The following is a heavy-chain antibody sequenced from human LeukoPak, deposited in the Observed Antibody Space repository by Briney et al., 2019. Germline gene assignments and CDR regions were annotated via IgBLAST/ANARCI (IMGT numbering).Heavy chain of an antibody. J-gene: IGHJ4*02. CDR3: AREVYHYDV. V-gene: IGHV3-74*01. CDR2: IASDETDT. CDR1: GFTLSNSW. Sequence: PGGSLRLSCEASGFTLSNSWMHWVRQAPGKGLVWVSRIASDETDTKYADSVKGRFTISRDNARNTLYLQMTSPRVEDTGLYYCAREVYHYDVWGQGTLVTVSS. D-gene: IGHD3-22*01.